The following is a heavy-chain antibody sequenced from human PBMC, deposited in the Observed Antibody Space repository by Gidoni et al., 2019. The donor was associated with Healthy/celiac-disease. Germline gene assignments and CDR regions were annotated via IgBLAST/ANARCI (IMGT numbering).Heavy chain of an antibody. V-gene: IGHV1-69*04. CDR3: ASGYYDSSGYYYFAFDI. CDR2: IIPILGIA. Sequence: QVQLVQSGAEVKKPGSSVKVSCKASGGPFSSYAISWVRQAPGQGLQWMGRIIPILGIANYAQKFQGRVTITADKSTSTAYMELSSLRSEDTAVYYCASGYYDSSGYYYFAFDIWGQGTMVTVSS. D-gene: IGHD3-22*01. J-gene: IGHJ3*02. CDR1: GGPFSSYA.